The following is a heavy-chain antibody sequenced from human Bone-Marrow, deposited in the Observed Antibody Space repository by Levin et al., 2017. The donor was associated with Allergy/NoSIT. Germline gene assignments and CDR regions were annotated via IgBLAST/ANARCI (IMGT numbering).Heavy chain of an antibody. CDR2: ISSRNTTI. Sequence: GGSLRLSCAASGFSFSSYEMNWVRQAPGKGLEWVSYISSRNTTIYYADSVKGRFTISRDNAENSLYLQMNSLRAEDTAIYYCAREGLFMVRVFDYWGRGTLVTVAS. D-gene: IGHD3-10*01. V-gene: IGHV3-48*03. J-gene: IGHJ4*02. CDR3: AREGLFMVRVFDY. CDR1: GFSFSSYE.